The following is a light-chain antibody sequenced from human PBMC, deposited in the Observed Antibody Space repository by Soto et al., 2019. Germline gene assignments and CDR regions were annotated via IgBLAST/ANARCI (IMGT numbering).Light chain of an antibody. CDR2: KAS. V-gene: IGKV1-5*03. J-gene: IGKJ1*01. CDR3: QHYNDYSTV. CDR1: QSVDSW. Sequence: DIPMTQSPSTLSASIGDRVTITCRASQSVDSWLAWDQQQPGKAPRLLIYKASSLQTGGPSRFRGSGAGTEFTLTISSLQPDDFATYYCQHYNDYSTVFGQGTKVEIK.